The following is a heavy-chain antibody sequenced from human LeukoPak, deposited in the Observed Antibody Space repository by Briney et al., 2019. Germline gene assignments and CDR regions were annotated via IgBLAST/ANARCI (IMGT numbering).Heavy chain of an antibody. CDR2: TYYRSKWYN. Sequence: SQTLSLTCVISGDSVSSNSVAWHWVRQSPSRGLEWLGRTYYRSKWYNDYAVSVTSRITINPDMSKNQFSLQLNSVTPEDTAVYYCAREIAGRKDYWGQGTLVTVSS. J-gene: IGHJ4*02. CDR3: AREIAGRKDY. D-gene: IGHD1-26*01. V-gene: IGHV6-1*01. CDR1: GDSVSSNSVA.